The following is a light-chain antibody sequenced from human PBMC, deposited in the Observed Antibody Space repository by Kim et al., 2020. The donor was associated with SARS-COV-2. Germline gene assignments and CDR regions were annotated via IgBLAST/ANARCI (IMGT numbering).Light chain of an antibody. J-gene: IGLJ1*01. V-gene: IGLV2-11*03. CDR1: SSDIGAFDY. CDR3: CSYAGRYRYV. Sequence: GQAVTISCSGTSSDIGAFDYVSWYQQHPGKTPKVMIYDVTERPSGVPDRFSGSKSGNTASLTISGLRAEDEADYYCCSYAGRYRYVFGTGTKVTVL. CDR2: DVT.